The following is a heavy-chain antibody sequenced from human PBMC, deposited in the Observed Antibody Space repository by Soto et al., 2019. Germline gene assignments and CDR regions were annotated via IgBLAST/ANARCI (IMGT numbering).Heavy chain of an antibody. J-gene: IGHJ4*02. CDR2: IYHSGST. V-gene: IGHV4-4*02. Sequence: QVQLQESGPGLVKPSGTLSLTCAVSSGSISSSNWWSWVRQPPGKGLGWIGEIYHSGSTNYNPSLKSRVTIPVDKSKNQFALKLSSVTAADTAGYYCAREGFHRGVTTGLGYWGQGTLVTVSS. CDR3: AREGFHRGVTTGLGY. D-gene: IGHD4-17*01. CDR1: SGSISSSNW.